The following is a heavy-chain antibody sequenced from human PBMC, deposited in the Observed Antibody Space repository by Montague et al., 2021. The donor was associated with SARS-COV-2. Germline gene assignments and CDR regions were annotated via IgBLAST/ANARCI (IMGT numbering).Heavy chain of an antibody. V-gene: IGHV4-30-2*01. Sequence: TLSLTCAVSGGSISSGGYSWSWIRQPPGKGLEWIGYIYHSGSTYYSPSLKSPVTISIDRSKNQFSLKLSSVTAADTAEYSCAGEEGDYGGMDVWGQGTTVTVSS. CDR2: IYHSGST. J-gene: IGHJ6*02. CDR1: GGSISSGGYS. D-gene: IGHD3-16*01. CDR3: AGEEGDYGGMDV.